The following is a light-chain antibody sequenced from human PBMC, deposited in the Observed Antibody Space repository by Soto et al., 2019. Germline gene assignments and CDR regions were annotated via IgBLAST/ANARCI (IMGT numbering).Light chain of an antibody. CDR2: DAS. V-gene: IGKV1-27*01. CDR1: QGISHY. CDR3: QQYNIDPWT. Sequence: DIQMTQSPSSLSASIGDRVTITCRASQGISHYLAWYQQKPGKAPRLLIFDASSLGSGVTSRFSGSGSGTDFTLTISSLQPDDFATYYCQQYNIDPWTFGQGTKVEIK. J-gene: IGKJ1*01.